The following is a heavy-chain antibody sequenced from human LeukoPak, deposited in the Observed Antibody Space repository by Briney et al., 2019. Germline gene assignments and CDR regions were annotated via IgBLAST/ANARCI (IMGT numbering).Heavy chain of an antibody. D-gene: IGHD1-26*01. CDR3: AKAEGHKWELSGVQDAFDI. Sequence: PGGSLRLSCAASGFTFDDYAMHWVRQAPGKGLEWVSGISWNSGSIGYADSVKGRFTISRDNAKNSLYLQMNSLRAEDMALYYCAKAEGHKWELSGVQDAFDIWGQGTMVTVSS. V-gene: IGHV3-9*03. J-gene: IGHJ3*02. CDR2: ISWNSGSI. CDR1: GFTFDDYA.